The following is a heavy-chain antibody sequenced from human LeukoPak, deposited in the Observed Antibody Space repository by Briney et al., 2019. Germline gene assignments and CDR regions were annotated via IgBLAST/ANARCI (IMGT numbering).Heavy chain of an antibody. D-gene: IGHD6-13*01. CDR1: GFTFNSYA. V-gene: IGHV3-23*01. J-gene: IGHJ4*02. CDR2: ITGGGDTT. Sequence: GGSLRLSCAASGFTFNSYAMTWVRQAPGKGLEWVSSITGGGDTTYYADSVKGRFTISRDNSKNTLYLQMNSLRAEDTAVYYCAKRAAAGTFDYWGQGTLVTVSS. CDR3: AKRAAAGTFDY.